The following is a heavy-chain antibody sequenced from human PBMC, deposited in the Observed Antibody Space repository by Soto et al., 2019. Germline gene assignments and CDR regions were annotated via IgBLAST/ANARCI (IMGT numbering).Heavy chain of an antibody. V-gene: IGHV4-34*01. D-gene: IGHD3-22*01. J-gene: IGHJ4*02. CDR3: ARARSDYYDSSGFIDY. CDR2: INHSGST. CDR1: GGSFSGYY. Sequence: SETLSLTCAVYGGSFSGYYWSWIRQPPGKGLEWIGEINHSGSTNYNPSLKSRVTISVDTSKNQFSLKLSSVTAADTAVYYCARARSDYYDSSGFIDYWGQGTLVTVSS.